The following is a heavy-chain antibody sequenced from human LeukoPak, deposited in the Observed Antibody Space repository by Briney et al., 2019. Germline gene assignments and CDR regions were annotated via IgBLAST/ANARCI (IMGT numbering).Heavy chain of an antibody. V-gene: IGHV3-48*04. CDR3: ATYSSLNRREFQF. J-gene: IGHJ1*01. Sequence: PGGSLRLSCAASGFTFKSFSMNWVRQAPGKGLEWVSYIRNDGKSIYYADSVKGRFTISRDNAKDSLYLQMNSLRAEDTAVYYCATYSSLNRREFQFWGQGTLLTVSS. D-gene: IGHD3-22*01. CDR1: GFTFKSFS. CDR2: IRNDGKSI.